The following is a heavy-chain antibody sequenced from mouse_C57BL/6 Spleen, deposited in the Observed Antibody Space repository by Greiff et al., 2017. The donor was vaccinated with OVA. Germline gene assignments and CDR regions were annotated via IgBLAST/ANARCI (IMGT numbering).Heavy chain of an antibody. CDR1: GFNIKDDY. CDR2: IDPENGDT. J-gene: IGHJ3*01. V-gene: IGHV14-4*01. CDR3: TFRVFAY. Sequence: EVQGVESGAELVRPGASVKLSCTASGFNIKDDYMHWVKQRPEQGLEWIGWIDPENGDTEYASKFQGKATITADTSSNTAYLQLSSLTSEDTAVYYCTFRVFAYWGQGTLVTVSA.